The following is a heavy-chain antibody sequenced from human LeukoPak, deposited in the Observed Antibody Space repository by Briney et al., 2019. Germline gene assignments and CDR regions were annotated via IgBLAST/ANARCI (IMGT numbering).Heavy chain of an antibody. CDR3: ARDYGDYYYGWFDP. Sequence: SQTLSLTCTVSGGSISSGDYYWSWIRQPPGKGLEWIGYIYYSGSTYYNPSLKSRVTISVDTSKNQFSLKLSSVTAAGTAVYYCARDYGDYYYGWFDPWGQGTLVTVSS. D-gene: IGHD4-17*01. J-gene: IGHJ5*02. V-gene: IGHV4-30-4*01. CDR1: GGSISSGDYY. CDR2: IYYSGST.